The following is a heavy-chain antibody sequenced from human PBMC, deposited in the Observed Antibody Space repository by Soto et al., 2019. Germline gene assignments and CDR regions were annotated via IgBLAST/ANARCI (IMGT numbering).Heavy chain of an antibody. V-gene: IGHV3-72*01. CDR2: TRDKTNSYTT. CDR3: ARGLEGATNYYRLNDF. J-gene: IGHJ4*02. CDR1: GFTLSDHY. D-gene: IGHD2-2*02. Sequence: GGSLRLSCAASGFTLSDHYMDWVRQAPGKGLEWVGRTRDKTNSYTTEYAASVKGRFTILRDDLKNSLYLQMRSLKTDDTAVYYCARGLEGATNYYRLNDFWSPGTLVTVSS.